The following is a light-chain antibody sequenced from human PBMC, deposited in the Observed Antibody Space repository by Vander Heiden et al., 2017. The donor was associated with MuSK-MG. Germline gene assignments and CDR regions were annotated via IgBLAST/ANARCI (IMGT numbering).Light chain of an antibody. V-gene: IGKV1-39*01. Sequence: DIQITQSPSSLSASVGDRVTITCRASQSISSYLNWYQQKPGKAPKLLIYAASRLQSGVPSRFSGSGSGTDFTLTISSLQPEDFATYYCQQSYSTPPFGQGTKVEIK. CDR3: QQSYSTPP. CDR2: AAS. CDR1: QSISSY. J-gene: IGKJ1*01.